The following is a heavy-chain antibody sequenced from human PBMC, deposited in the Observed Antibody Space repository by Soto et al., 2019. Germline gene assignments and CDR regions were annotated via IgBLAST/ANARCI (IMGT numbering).Heavy chain of an antibody. D-gene: IGHD3-9*01. CDR3: ARAQIVERYFDHYYYGMDV. CDR1: GGSISSYY. J-gene: IGHJ6*02. Sequence: SETLSLTCTVSGGSISSYYWSWIRQPAGKGLEWIGRIYTSGSTNYNPSLKSRVTMSVDTSKNQFSLKLSSVTAADTAVYYCARAQIVERYFDHYYYGMDVWGQGTTVTVSS. CDR2: IYTSGST. V-gene: IGHV4-4*07.